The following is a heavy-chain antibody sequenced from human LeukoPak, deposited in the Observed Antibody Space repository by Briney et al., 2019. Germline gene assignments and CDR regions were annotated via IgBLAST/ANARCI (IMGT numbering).Heavy chain of an antibody. Sequence: SETLSLTCTVSGGSISSTSYSWGWLRQPPGKGLEWIGSIYYSGSTYYNPSLKSRVTISVDTSMNQFSLKLSSVTAADTAVYYCARASYYYDSSGYRHLFDYWGQGTLVTVSS. CDR2: IYYSGST. J-gene: IGHJ4*02. D-gene: IGHD3-22*01. V-gene: IGHV4-39*07. CDR3: ARASYYYDSSGYRHLFDY. CDR1: GGSISSTSYS.